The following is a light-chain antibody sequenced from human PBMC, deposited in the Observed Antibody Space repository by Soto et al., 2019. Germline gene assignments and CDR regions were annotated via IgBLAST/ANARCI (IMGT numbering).Light chain of an antibody. J-gene: IGKJ5*01. Sequence: DSPVTQSPSTLSASVCVGVTITCRVSQTITTWMAWYQQKPGKAPKLLIYKVSRLESGVPSRFSGSGSGTQFTLTISSLQPEDFATYYCQQFNSYLGVTFGQGTQLDIK. CDR3: QQFNSYLGVT. V-gene: IGKV1-5*03. CDR1: QTITTW. CDR2: KVS.